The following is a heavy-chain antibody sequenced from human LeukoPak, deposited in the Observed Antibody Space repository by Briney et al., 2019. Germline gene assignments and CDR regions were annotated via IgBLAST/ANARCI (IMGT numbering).Heavy chain of an antibody. J-gene: IGHJ6*02. CDR1: GYTFTSYG. CDR2: ISAYNGNT. V-gene: IGHV1-18*01. D-gene: IGHD3-3*01. CDR3: ARVTIFGVVNYYYGMDV. Sequence: ASVKVSCKASGYTFTSYGISWVREAPGQGLEWMGWISAYNGNTNYAQKLQGRVTMTTDTSTSTAYMELRSLRSDDTAVYYCARVTIFGVVNYYYGMDVWGQGTTVTVSS.